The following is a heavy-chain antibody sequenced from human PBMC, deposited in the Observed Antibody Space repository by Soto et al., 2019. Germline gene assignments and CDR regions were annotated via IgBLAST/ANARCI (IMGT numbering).Heavy chain of an antibody. CDR1: GFTLSSYS. CDR2: ISTSSSYI. CDR3: ANDPTSDAFNI. V-gene: IGHV3-21*01. D-gene: IGHD2-2*01. J-gene: IGHJ3*02. Sequence: GGSLRLSCAASGFTLSSYSMNWVRQAPGKGLEWVSSISTSSSYIYYADSVKGRFTISRDNAKNSLYLQLNALRADDTAVYYCANDPTSDAFNIWGKGTMVTVSS.